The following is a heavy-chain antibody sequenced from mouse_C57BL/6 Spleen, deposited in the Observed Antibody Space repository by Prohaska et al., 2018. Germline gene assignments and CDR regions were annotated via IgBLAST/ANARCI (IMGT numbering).Heavy chain of an antibody. J-gene: IGHJ4*01. V-gene: IGHV1-55*01. Sequence: QVQLQQPGAELVKPGASVKMSCKASGYTFTSYWITWVKQRPGQGLEWIGDIYPGSGSTNYNEKFKSKATLTVDTSSSTAYMQLSSLTSEDSAVYYCARRGATVVARVSHYAMDYWGQGTSVTVSS. CDR3: ARRGATVVARVSHYAMDY. CDR1: GYTFTSYW. CDR2: IYPGSGST. D-gene: IGHD1-1*01.